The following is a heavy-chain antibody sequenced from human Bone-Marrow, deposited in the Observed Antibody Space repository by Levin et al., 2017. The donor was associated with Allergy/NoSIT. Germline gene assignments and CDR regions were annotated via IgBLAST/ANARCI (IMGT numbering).Heavy chain of an antibody. CDR1: GGTFSSYA. V-gene: IGHV1-69*13. CDR2: IIPIFGTA. Sequence: AASVKVSCKASGGTFSSYAISWVRQAPGQGLEWMGGIIPIFGTANYAQKFQGRVTITADESTSTAYMELSSLRSEETAVYYCAREVVPAAIGVGAGPWFDPWGQGTLVTVSS. CDR3: AREVVPAAIGVGAGPWFDP. J-gene: IGHJ5*02. D-gene: IGHD2-2*02.